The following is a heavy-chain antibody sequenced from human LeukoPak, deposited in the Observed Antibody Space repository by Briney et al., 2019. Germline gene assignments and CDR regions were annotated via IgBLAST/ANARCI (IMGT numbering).Heavy chain of an antibody. CDR2: ISSSGSTI. CDR1: GFTFSDYY. V-gene: IGHV3-11*01. CDR3: ARDRGEAYYYGSGIHYYYYGMDV. J-gene: IGHJ6*02. D-gene: IGHD3-10*01. Sequence: GGSLRLSCAASGFTFSDYYMRWIRQAPGKGLEWVSYISSSGSTIYYADSVKGRFTISRDNAKNSLYLQMNSLRAEDTAVYYCARDRGEAYYYGSGIHYYYYGMDVWGQGTTVTVSS.